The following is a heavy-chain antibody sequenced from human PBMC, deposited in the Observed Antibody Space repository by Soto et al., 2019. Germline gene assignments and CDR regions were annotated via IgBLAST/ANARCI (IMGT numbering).Heavy chain of an antibody. CDR2: TRNKANSYTT. D-gene: IGHD5-18*01. J-gene: IGHJ4*02. V-gene: IGHV3-72*01. CDR3: AKDRGYAAGHELFDS. Sequence: PGGSLRLSCAASGFTFSDHYMDWVRQAPGKGLEWVGRTRNKANSYTTEYAASVKGRFTISRDNSQNTLYLQMNSLRVEDTAVYYCAKDRGYAAGHELFDSWGQGTLVTVSS. CDR1: GFTFSDHY.